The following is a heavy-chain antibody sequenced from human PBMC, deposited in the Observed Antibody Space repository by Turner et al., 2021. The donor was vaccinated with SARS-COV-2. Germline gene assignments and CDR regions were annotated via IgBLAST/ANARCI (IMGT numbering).Heavy chain of an antibody. D-gene: IGHD3-10*01. CDR2: IYYSGST. CDR1: GGSISSSPYY. J-gene: IGHJ5*02. CDR3: ARRSEGYYGSGSHWFDP. V-gene: IGHV4-39*01. Sequence: QLQLQESGPGLVKPSETLSLTCTVSGGSISSSPYYWGWIRQPPGKGLEWIGSIYYSGSTYYNPSLKSRVTISVDTSKNHFSLKLSSVTAADTAVYYCARRSEGYYGSGSHWFDPWGQGTLVTVSS.